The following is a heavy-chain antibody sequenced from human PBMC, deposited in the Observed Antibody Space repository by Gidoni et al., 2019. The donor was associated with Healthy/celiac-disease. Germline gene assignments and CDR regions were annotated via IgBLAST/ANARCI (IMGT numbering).Heavy chain of an antibody. V-gene: IGHV1-18*01. CDR1: GYTFTSYG. J-gene: IGHJ4*02. CDR3: ARDRRYYDSSGYYRYFDY. Sequence: QVQLVQSGAEVKKPGASVKVSCKASGYTFTSYGISWVRQAPGQGLEWMGWISAYNGNTNYAQKLQGRVTMTTDTSTSTAYMELRSLRSDDTAVYYCARDRRYYDSSGYYRYFDYWGQGTLVTVSS. CDR2: ISAYNGNT. D-gene: IGHD3-22*01.